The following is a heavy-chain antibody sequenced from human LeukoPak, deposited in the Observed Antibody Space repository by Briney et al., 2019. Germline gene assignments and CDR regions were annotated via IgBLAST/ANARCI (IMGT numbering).Heavy chain of an antibody. J-gene: IGHJ4*02. CDR3: ARGLKPDYYGSGSQKSPMGY. CDR2: ISGSGNSP. Sequence: GGSLRLSCAASGFTFSNYGMSWVRQAPGKGLEWVSAISGSGNSPYYADSVKGRFTISRDNSKNTLYLQMNSLRAEDTAVYYCARGLKPDYYGSGSQKSPMGYWGQGTLVTVSS. V-gene: IGHV3-23*01. CDR1: GFTFSNYG. D-gene: IGHD3-10*01.